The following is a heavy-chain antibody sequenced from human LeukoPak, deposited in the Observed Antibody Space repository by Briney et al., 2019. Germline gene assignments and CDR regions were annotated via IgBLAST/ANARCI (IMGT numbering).Heavy chain of an antibody. CDR3: AKALIAAAGLDAFDI. J-gene: IGHJ3*02. Sequence: GGSLRLSCAASGFTVSSNYMSWVRQAPGKGLEWVSVIYSGGSTYYADSVKGRFTISRDNAKNSLYLQMNSLRAEDTALCYCAKALIAAAGLDAFDIWGQGTMVTVSS. D-gene: IGHD6-13*01. V-gene: IGHV3-53*05. CDR1: GFTVSSNY. CDR2: IYSGGST.